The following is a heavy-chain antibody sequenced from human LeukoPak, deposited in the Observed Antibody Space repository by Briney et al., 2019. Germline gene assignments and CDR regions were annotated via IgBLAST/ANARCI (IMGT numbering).Heavy chain of an antibody. J-gene: IGHJ4*02. CDR2: IYSGGST. V-gene: IGHV3-53*01. Sequence: GGSLRLSCAASGFTFSSYAMSWVRQAPGKGLEWVSVIYSGGSTYYADSVKGRFTISRDNSKNTLHLQMNILRAEDTAVYYCARGSSWYEFDYWGQGTLVTVSS. CDR1: GFTFSSYA. CDR3: ARGSSWYEFDY. D-gene: IGHD6-13*01.